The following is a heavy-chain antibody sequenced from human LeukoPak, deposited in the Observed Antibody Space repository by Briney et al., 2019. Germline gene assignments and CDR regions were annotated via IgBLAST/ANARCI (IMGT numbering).Heavy chain of an antibody. D-gene: IGHD3-22*01. V-gene: IGHV4-30-4*01. Sequence: SETLSLTCTVSGGSISSGDNYWSRIRQPPEKGLEWIGYIYYSGSTYYNPSLKSRLTISIDTSKNQFSLKLSSVTAADTAVYYCARVPFRSYYDSSGYSFDHWGQGTLVTVSS. CDR1: GGSISSGDNY. CDR2: IYYSGST. J-gene: IGHJ4*02. CDR3: ARVPFRSYYDSSGYSFDH.